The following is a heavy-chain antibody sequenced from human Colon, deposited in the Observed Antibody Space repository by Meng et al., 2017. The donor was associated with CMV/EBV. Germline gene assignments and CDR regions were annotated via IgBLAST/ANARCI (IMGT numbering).Heavy chain of an antibody. CDR1: GCTGSSKY. CDR3: SREAADCSTSTCYASLIGY. V-gene: IGHV3-66*01. D-gene: IGHD2-2*01. Sequence: EVHLVESGGDLVQPGGSLRLYGVAWGCTGSSKYMCWVRQAPGKGLEWVSVIYNDGSTYYADSVKGRFTISRDNSKNTLYLQMNSLRAEDTAVYYCSREAADCSTSTCYASLIGYWGQGTLVTVST. J-gene: IGHJ4*02. CDR2: IYNDGST.